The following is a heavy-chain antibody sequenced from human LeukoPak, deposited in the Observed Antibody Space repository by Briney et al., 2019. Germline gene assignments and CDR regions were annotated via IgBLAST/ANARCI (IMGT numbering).Heavy chain of an antibody. J-gene: IGHJ4*02. V-gene: IGHV4-34*01. D-gene: IGHD3-3*01. CDR2: INHSGST. Sequence: SETLSLTCAFYGGSFSGYYWSWVREPPGRGVEWVGEINHSGSTNYKPSLKSRVTISVDTSKNQFSLKLSSVTAADTAVYYCARTRYDFWSGYVYYFDYWGQGTLVTVSS. CDR1: GGSFSGYY. CDR3: ARTRYDFWSGYVYYFDY.